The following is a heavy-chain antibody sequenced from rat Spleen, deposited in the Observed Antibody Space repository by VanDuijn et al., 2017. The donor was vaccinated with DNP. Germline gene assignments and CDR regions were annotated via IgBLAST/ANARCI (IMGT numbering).Heavy chain of an antibody. J-gene: IGHJ2*01. CDR2: ISYDGGRT. CDR3: ARHVLPLRVWDY. D-gene: IGHD1-4*01. CDR1: GFIISDYY. Sequence: EVQLVEAGGGLVQPGRSLKLSCAASGFIISDYYMAWVRQAPTKGLVWVAYISYDGGRTYHGDSVKGRFTISRDNAKNTLYLQMNRLRSEDTATYYCARHVLPLRVWDYWGQGVMVTVSS. V-gene: IGHV5-22*01.